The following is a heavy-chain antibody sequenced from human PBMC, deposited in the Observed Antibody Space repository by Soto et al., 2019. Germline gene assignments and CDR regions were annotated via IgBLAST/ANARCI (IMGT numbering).Heavy chain of an antibody. CDR2: IWFDGSYK. Sequence: QVQLVESGGGVVQPGRSLRLSCAASGFTFSTSGMHWVRQAPGKGLEWVAVIWFDGSYKDNTDSVKGRFTISRDNSKNTLYLQMSSLRAEDTAVYYCARGNWNSGYFDFWGQSTLVTVSS. D-gene: IGHD1-7*01. CDR1: GFTFSTSG. CDR3: ARGNWNSGYFDF. J-gene: IGHJ4*02. V-gene: IGHV3-33*01.